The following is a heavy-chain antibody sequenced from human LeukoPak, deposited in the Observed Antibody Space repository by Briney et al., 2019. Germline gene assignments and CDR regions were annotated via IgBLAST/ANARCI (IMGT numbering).Heavy chain of an antibody. Sequence: PGGSLRLSCAASGFTFSSYWMSWVRQAPGKGLEWVANIKQDGSEKYYVDSVKGRFTISRDNAKNSLYLQMNGLRAEDTAVYYCARGLRRRGGYYYTYYFDYWGQGTLVTVSS. V-gene: IGHV3-7*01. CDR2: IKQDGSEK. D-gene: IGHD3-22*01. CDR1: GFTFSSYW. J-gene: IGHJ4*02. CDR3: ARGLRRRGGYYYTYYFDY.